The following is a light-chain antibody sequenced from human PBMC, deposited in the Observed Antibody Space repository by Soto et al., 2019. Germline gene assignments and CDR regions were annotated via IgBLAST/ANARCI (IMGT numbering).Light chain of an antibody. CDR1: SEHSSDI. CDR3: ETWDSNTRV. J-gene: IGLJ3*02. Sequence: QPVLTQSSSPSASLGSSVKLTCTLSSEHSSDIIAWHQQQPGKAPRYLMKLEGSGSYNKGSGVPDRFSGSRSGADRYLTISNLQSEDEADYYCETWDSNTRVFGGGTKLTVL. V-gene: IGLV4-60*03. CDR2: LEGSGSY.